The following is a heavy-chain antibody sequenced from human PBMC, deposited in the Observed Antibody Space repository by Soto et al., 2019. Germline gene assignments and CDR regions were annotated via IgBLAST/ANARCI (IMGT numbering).Heavy chain of an antibody. CDR1: GYTFTSYY. CDR2: ISAYNGNT. CDR3: ERDLPQVDS. J-gene: IGHJ4*02. V-gene: IGHV1-18*01. Sequence: QVQLVQSGAEVKKPGASVKVSCKASGYTFTSYYISWVRQAPGQGLEWMGWISAYNGNTNYAQKLQGRVTMTTDTSTSTAYMAMMSLRSHDTAVYSCERDLPQVDSWGQGTLISVSS.